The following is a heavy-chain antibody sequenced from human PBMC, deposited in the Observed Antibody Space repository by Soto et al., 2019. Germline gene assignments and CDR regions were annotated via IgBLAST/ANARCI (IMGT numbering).Heavy chain of an antibody. D-gene: IGHD3-16*01. J-gene: IGHJ4*02. Sequence: QLQLQESGPGLVKPSETLSLTCTVSGGSISSSSYYWGWIRQPPGKGLEWIGSIYYSGSTYYNPSRKSRVTISVATPKNQFSLNLSSVTAADTAVYYCARRGGSPTIDYWGQGTLVTVSS. CDR2: IYYSGST. CDR3: ARRGGSPTIDY. CDR1: GGSISSSSYY. V-gene: IGHV4-39*01.